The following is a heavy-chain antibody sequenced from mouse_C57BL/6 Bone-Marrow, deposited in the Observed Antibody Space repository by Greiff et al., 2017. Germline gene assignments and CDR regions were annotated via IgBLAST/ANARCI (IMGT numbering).Heavy chain of an antibody. CDR2: ISYSGST. CDR3: AGGELRWYFDV. CDR1: GYSITSGYD. J-gene: IGHJ1*03. D-gene: IGHD1-1*01. Sequence: EVQLQQSGPGMVKPSQSLSLTCTASGYSITSGYDWYLIRHFPGNKLEWRGYISYSGSTNYNPSLKSRNSFTHDTSKNHSFLKLNAVTTEDTATYDCAGGELRWYFDVWGTGTTVTVSS. V-gene: IGHV3-1*01.